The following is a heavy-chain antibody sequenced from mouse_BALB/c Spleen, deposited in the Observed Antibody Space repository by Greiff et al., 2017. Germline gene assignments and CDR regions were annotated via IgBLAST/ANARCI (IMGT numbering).Heavy chain of an antibody. D-gene: IGHD2-1*01. CDR1: GYTFTSYY. CDR2: INPSNGGT. Sequence: VQLQQPGSELVRPGASVKLSCKASGYTFTSYYMYWVKQRPGQGLEWIGEINPSNGGTNFNEKFKSKATLTVDKSSSTAYMQLSSLTSEDSAVYYCTRDYGNYRYFDYWGQGTTLTVSS. V-gene: IGHV1S81*02. J-gene: IGHJ2*01. CDR3: TRDYGNYRYFDY.